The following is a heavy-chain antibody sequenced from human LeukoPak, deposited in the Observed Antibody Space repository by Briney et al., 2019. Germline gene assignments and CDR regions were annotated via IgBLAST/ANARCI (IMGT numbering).Heavy chain of an antibody. CDR2: IHYSGNT. Sequence: SETLSLTCTVSGYSINNGFYWGWIRQPPGKGLEWIGTIHYSGNTDYNPSLKSRVTISGDTSKNQFSLKLSSVTAADTAVYYCARGFRGPNFDYWGQGTLVTVSS. V-gene: IGHV4-38-2*02. J-gene: IGHJ4*02. CDR3: ARGFRGPNFDY. CDR1: GYSINNGFY. D-gene: IGHD3-10*01.